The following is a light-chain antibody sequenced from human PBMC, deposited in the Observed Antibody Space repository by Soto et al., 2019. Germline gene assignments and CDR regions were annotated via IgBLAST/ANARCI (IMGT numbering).Light chain of an antibody. CDR3: QQYNDWPYT. CDR2: GAF. CDR1: QSVGNY. V-gene: IGKV3-15*01. J-gene: IGKJ2*01. Sequence: DTLLTQSPATLSVSPGERATLSCRATQSVGNYLAWFQQKPGQAPRLLIYGAFTRATGIPARFSGSGSGTEFTLTITSLQSEDFAVYYCQQYNDWPYTFGRGIKLGIK.